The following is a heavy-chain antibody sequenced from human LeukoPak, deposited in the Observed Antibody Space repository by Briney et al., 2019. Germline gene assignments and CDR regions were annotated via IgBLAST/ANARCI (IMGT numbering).Heavy chain of an antibody. V-gene: IGHV1-69*13. CDR2: IIPIFGTA. Sequence: VASVKVSCKASGGTFSSYAISWVRQAPGQGLEWMGGIIPIFGTANHAQKFQGRVTITADESTSTAYMELSSLRSEDTAVYYCARHEGFLEWSYMDVWGKGTTVTVSS. CDR3: ARHEGFLEWSYMDV. D-gene: IGHD3-3*01. CDR1: GGTFSSYA. J-gene: IGHJ6*03.